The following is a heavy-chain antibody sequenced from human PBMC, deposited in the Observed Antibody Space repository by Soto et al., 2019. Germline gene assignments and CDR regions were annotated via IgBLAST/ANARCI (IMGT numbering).Heavy chain of an antibody. D-gene: IGHD3-22*01. V-gene: IGHV4-31*03. CDR1: GISITSGDYY. J-gene: IGHJ4*02. CDR3: ARVSGYFENGHYWGGYFDY. CDR2: IYYSGTT. Sequence: QVQLQESGPGLVKPSQTLSLTCIVSGISITSGDYYWSWIRLHPGKGLECIGYIYYSGTTYYNPSLQSRLTLSVDTSKNHCSLNLSSVTAADTAVYYCARVSGYFENGHYWGGYFDYWGQGTLVTVSS.